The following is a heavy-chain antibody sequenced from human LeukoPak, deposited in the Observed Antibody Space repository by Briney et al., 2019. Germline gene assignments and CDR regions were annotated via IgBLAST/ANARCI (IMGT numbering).Heavy chain of an antibody. CDR2: ISYDGNSR. J-gene: IGHJ4*02. Sequence: PGGPLRLSCAASGFTFSRYTFHWVRQAPGKGLEWVAVISYDGNSRDYADSVKGRFTISRDNSRDTLFLQMNSLRAEDTAVYYCARDCYYGSGRYNYFDYWGQGTLVTVSS. CDR3: ARDCYYGSGRYNYFDY. D-gene: IGHD3-10*01. V-gene: IGHV3-30-3*01. CDR1: GFTFSRYT.